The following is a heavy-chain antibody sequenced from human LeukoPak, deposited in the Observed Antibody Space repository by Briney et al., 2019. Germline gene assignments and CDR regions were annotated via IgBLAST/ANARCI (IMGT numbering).Heavy chain of an antibody. CDR3: VRDHGDGSYSSSWYVGNYYGMDV. J-gene: IGHJ6*02. V-gene: IGHV3-21*01. Sequence: GGSLRLSCAASGFTFSSYSMNWVRQAPGKGLEWVSSISSSSSYIYYADSVKGRFTISRDNSKNTLYLQMNSLRAEDTAVYYCVRDHGDGSYSSSWYVGNYYGMDVWGQGTTVTVSS. CDR1: GFTFSSYS. CDR2: ISSSSSYI. D-gene: IGHD6-13*01.